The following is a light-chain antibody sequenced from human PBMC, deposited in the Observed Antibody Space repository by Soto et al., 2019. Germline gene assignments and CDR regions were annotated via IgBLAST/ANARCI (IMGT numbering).Light chain of an antibody. CDR1: QSVSSNY. CDR3: QQYGSSPIT. V-gene: IGKV3-20*01. Sequence: EIVLTQSPGTLSLSPGERATLSCRASQSVSSNYSAWYQQKPGQAPRLLIHGASSRATGIPDRFSGSGSGTDFTLTIRRLEPEDFAVYYCQQYGSSPITFGQGTRLEIK. J-gene: IGKJ5*01. CDR2: GAS.